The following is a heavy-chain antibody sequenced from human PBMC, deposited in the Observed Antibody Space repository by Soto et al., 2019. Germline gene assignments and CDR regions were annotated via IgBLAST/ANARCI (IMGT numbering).Heavy chain of an antibody. CDR1: ELTFSSYA. J-gene: IGHJ4*02. CDR3: AKGSGFSGYNFDY. Sequence: GGSLRLSCAASELTFSSYAMSWVRQAPGKGLEWVSVISGSGDSTYYADSVKGRFTISRDNSKNTLYLQMNSLRAEDTALYYYAKGSGFSGYNFDYWGQGT. CDR2: ISGSGDST. V-gene: IGHV3-23*01. D-gene: IGHD6-25*01.